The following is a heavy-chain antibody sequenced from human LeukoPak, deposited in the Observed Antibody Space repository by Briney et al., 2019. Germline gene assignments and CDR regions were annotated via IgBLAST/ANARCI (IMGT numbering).Heavy chain of an antibody. Sequence: GGSLRLSCAASGFTFSTYAMLWIRQAPGKGLEYVSSISGNGGYTYYASSVKGRFTISRDNSKNTLFLQMGSLRAEDMAVYYCAAQGTTTGGFDPWGQGTLVTVSS. CDR1: GFTFSTYA. CDR2: ISGNGGYT. D-gene: IGHD1/OR15-1a*01. J-gene: IGHJ5*02. CDR3: AAQGTTTGGFDP. V-gene: IGHV3-64*01.